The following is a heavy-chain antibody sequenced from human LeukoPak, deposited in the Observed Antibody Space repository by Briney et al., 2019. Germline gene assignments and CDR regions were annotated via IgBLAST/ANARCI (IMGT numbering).Heavy chain of an antibody. CDR3: AREPLPSSGYFY. CDR1: GGSISSSNW. CDR2: IYHSGST. D-gene: IGHD3-22*01. Sequence: RTSETLSLTCAVSGGSISSSNWWRRVRQPPGQGLEWIGEIYHSGSTNYNPSLKSRVTISVDKSKNQFSLKLSSVTAADTAVYYCAREPLPSSGYFYWGQGTLVTVSS. J-gene: IGHJ4*02. V-gene: IGHV4-4*02.